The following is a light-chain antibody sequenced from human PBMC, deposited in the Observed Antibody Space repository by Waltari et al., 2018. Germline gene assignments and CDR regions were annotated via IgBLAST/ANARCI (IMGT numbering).Light chain of an antibody. V-gene: IGLV1-47*01. CDR2: RND. CDR3: AAWDDSLVV. CDR1: TSNIGSND. J-gene: IGLJ2*01. Sequence: QSVLTQPSTASGTPGPEVTISCSVSTSNIGSNDVYWYQQFPGMAPKLLIDRNDQRPSGVPDRFSGSKSGTSASLAISGLRSEDEADYYCAAWDDSLVVFGGGTKLTVL.